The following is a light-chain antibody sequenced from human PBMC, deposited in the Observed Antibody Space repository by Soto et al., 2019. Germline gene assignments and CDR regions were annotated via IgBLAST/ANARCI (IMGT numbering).Light chain of an antibody. J-gene: IGKJ2*01. CDR3: QQYESLPT. CDR2: DAS. V-gene: IGKV1-33*01. Sequence: DIQMTQSPSSLSASVGDRVTITCQASQDITDYLNWYQQKPGKAPKLLIYDASNLETGVPSRFSGSGSGTYFTFTITSLQPEDFATYYCQQYESLPTFGQETKLEIK. CDR1: QDITDY.